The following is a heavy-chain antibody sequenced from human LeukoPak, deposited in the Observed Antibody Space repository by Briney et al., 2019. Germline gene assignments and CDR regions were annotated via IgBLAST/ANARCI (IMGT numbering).Heavy chain of an antibody. CDR3: ARGRGCSSTSCYTDYYYYMDV. CDR1: GGSFSGCY. CDR2: INHSGST. J-gene: IGHJ6*03. V-gene: IGHV4-34*01. D-gene: IGHD2-2*02. Sequence: KPSETLSLTCAVYGGSFSGCYWSWIRQPPGKGLEWIGEINHSGSTNYNPSLKSRVTISVDTSKNQFSLRLTSVTAADTAVYYCARGRGCSSTSCYTDYYYYMDVWGKGTTVTVSS.